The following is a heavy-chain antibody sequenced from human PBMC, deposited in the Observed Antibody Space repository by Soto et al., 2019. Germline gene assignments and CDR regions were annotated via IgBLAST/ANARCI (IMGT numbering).Heavy chain of an antibody. CDR1: GFSLTTNGVG. Sequence: QITLKESGPTLVNPTQTLTLTCIFSGFSLTTNGVGVAWIRQPPGKALEWLALMYWDGDERYSPFLKSRLTITKGTAETRLVLTSTTMDTVDTGTDSSAHKRGRGASRYVWGQGTTVTVSS. CDR2: MYWDGDE. J-gene: IGHJ6*02. V-gene: IGHV2-5*02. D-gene: IGHD2-15*01. CDR3: AHKRGRGASRYV.